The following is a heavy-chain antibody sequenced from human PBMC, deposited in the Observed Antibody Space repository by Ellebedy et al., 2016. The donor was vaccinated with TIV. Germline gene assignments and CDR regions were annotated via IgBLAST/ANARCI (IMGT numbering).Heavy chain of an antibody. Sequence: AASVKVSCKAFGYTFTGSYIHWVLPAPLHGLEWMGWINPNNGGTIYAQRFQGRVTLTRATSISTAHMELSRLRSDDTAVYYCARTESGYFYDNSGGFDYWGKGTLGTGSS. CDR2: INPNNGGT. D-gene: IGHD3-3*01. V-gene: IGHV1-2*02. J-gene: IGHJ4*02. CDR1: GYTFTGSY. CDR3: ARTESGYFYDNSGGFDY.